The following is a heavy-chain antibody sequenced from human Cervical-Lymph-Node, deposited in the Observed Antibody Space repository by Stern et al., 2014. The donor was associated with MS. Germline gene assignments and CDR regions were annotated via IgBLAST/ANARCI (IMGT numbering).Heavy chain of an antibody. CDR3: AIGAFDI. V-gene: IGHV1-46*03. Sequence: QVQLVQSGAEVKKPGASVKVSCKASGYTFTNFYMHWVRQAPGQGLEWMGIINPSGGSTSYAQKFQGRVTMTRDTPRSKVYMELSTLRSEDTAVFYCAIGAFDIWGQGTMVTVSS. J-gene: IGHJ3*02. CDR2: INPSGGST. CDR1: GYTFTNFY.